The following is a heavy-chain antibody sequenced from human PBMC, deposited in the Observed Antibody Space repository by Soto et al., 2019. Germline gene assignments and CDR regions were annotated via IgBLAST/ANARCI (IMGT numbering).Heavy chain of an antibody. D-gene: IGHD1-1*01. CDR2: INPNSGGT. Sequence: ASVKVSCKASGYTFTGYYMHWVRQAPGQGLEWMGWINPNSGGTNYAQKFQGWVTMTRDTSISTAYMELSRLRSDDTAVYYCARDRTTGTYLGWYYYYGMDVWGQGTTVTVSS. CDR3: ARDRTTGTYLGWYYYYGMDV. V-gene: IGHV1-2*04. J-gene: IGHJ6*02. CDR1: GYTFTGYY.